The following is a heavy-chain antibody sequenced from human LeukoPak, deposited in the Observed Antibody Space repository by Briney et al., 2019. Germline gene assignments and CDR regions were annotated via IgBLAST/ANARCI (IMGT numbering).Heavy chain of an antibody. J-gene: IGHJ4*02. Sequence: ASVKVSCKASGYTFTGYYMHWVRQAPGQELEWMGWINPNSGGTNYAQKFQGRVAMTRDTSISTAYMELSRLRSDDTAVYYCARAHSNYGRFDYRGQGTLVTVSS. D-gene: IGHD4-11*01. V-gene: IGHV1-2*02. CDR3: ARAHSNYGRFDY. CDR1: GYTFTGYY. CDR2: INPNSGGT.